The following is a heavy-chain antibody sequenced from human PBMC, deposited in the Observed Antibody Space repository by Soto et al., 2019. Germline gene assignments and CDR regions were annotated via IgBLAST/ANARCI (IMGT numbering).Heavy chain of an antibody. V-gene: IGHV3-74*01. D-gene: IGHD6-6*01. Sequence: PGGSMRLSCVASGFTFSSYWMHWVRQAPGEGLVWVSRINSDGTSTSYADSVKGRFTISRANVKNMLYLQMNSLRDEDTAVYYCASASISSVSGFGPSGQGTLGTVSS. CDR3: ASASISSVSGFGP. CDR1: GFTFSSYW. J-gene: IGHJ5*02. CDR2: INSDGTST.